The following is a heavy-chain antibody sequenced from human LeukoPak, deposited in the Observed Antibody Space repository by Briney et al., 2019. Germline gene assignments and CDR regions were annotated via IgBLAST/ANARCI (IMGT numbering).Heavy chain of an antibody. CDR2: INHSGST. D-gene: IGHD1-26*01. V-gene: IGHV4-34*01. J-gene: IGHJ5*02. CDR1: GGSFSGYY. Sequence: PSETLSLTCAVYGGSFSGYYWSWIRQPPGKGLEWIGEINHSGSTNYNPSLKSRVAISVDTSKNQFSLKLSSVTAADTAVYYRARGAVVGANDPWGQGTLVTVSS. CDR3: ARGAVVGANDP.